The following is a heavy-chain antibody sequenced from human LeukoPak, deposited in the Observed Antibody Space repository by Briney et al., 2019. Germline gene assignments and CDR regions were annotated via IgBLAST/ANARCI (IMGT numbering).Heavy chain of an antibody. D-gene: IGHD6-6*01. CDR2: ISDSSDTST. J-gene: IGHJ4*02. V-gene: IGHV3-23*01. Sequence: GGSLRLSCVASGFTFSSYYMSWVRQAPGKGLEWVSAISDSSDTSTYYTDSVKGRFTISRDNSRNTLYLQMNGLRAEDTAIYYCAKRIQYTSSSAYFDYWGQGTQVTVSS. CDR3: AKRIQYTSSSAYFDY. CDR1: GFTFSSYY.